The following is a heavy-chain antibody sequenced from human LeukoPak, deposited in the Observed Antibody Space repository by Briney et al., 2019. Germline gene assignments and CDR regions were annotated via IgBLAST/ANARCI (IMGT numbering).Heavy chain of an antibody. Sequence: GESLKISCQGSGYSFTSYWIGWVRQMPGKGLEWMGIICPGDSDTRYSPSFQGQVTISADKSISTAYLQWSSLKASDTAMYYCARHVTALANWFDPWGQGTLVTVSS. CDR2: ICPGDSDT. V-gene: IGHV5-51*01. CDR1: GYSFTSYW. CDR3: ARHVTALANWFDP. D-gene: IGHD2-2*01. J-gene: IGHJ5*02.